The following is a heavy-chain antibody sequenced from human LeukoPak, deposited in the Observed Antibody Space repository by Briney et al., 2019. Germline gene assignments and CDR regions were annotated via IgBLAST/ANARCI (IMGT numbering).Heavy chain of an antibody. V-gene: IGHV3-30-3*01. CDR1: GFTFSSYA. Sequence: PGGSLRLSCAASGFTFSSYAMHWVRQAPGKGLEWVAVISYDGSNKYYADSAKGRFTISRDNSKNTLYLQMNSLRAEDTAVYYCARDAGRYCSGGSCHIGYYFDYWGQGTLVTVSS. D-gene: IGHD2-15*01. CDR3: ARDAGRYCSGGSCHIGYYFDY. CDR2: ISYDGSNK. J-gene: IGHJ4*02.